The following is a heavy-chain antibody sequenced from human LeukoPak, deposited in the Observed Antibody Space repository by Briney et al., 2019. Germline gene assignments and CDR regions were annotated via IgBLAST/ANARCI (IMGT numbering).Heavy chain of an antibody. D-gene: IGHD1-26*01. CDR2: INSDGSST. Sequence: GGSLRLSCAASRFTFSSYWMHWVRQAPGKGLVWVSRINSDGSSTSYADSVKGRFTISRDNAKNTLYLQMNSLRAEDTAVYYCARVGHSGSYYAYWGQGTLVTVSS. CDR3: ARVGHSGSYYAY. J-gene: IGHJ4*02. V-gene: IGHV3-74*01. CDR1: RFTFSSYW.